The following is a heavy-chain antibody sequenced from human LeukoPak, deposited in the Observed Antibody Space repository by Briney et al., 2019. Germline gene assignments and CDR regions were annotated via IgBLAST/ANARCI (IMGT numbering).Heavy chain of an antibody. D-gene: IGHD2-2*01. V-gene: IGHV3-48*01. CDR1: GFAFSTYN. J-gene: IGHJ5*02. Sequence: GGSLRLSCAASGFAFSTYNMNWVRQAPGKGLEWLACITSNINTIYYADSVKGRFTISRDIFKNTLYLQMNSLRAEDTAVYYCVRDRCSSTSCHDSPNWFDPWGQGTLVTVSS. CDR2: ITSNINTI. CDR3: VRDRCSSTSCHDSPNWFDP.